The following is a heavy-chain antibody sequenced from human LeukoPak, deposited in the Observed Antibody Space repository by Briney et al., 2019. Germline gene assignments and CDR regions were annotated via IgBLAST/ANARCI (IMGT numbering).Heavy chain of an antibody. J-gene: IGHJ4*02. CDR1: GFPFSSYW. V-gene: IGHV3-7*03. CDR2: IKQDGSKK. CDR3: AKVKWKLIGYFDY. D-gene: IGHD1-20*01. Sequence: PGGSLRLSCVASGFPFSSYWMTWVRQAPGKGLEWVANIKQDGSKKSYVDSVKGRFTISRDNAKNSLYLQMNSLRAEDTAVYFCAKVKWKLIGYFDYWGQGTLVTVSS.